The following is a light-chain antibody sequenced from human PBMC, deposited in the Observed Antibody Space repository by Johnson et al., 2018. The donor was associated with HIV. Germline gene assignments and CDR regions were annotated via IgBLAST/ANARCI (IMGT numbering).Light chain of an antibody. CDR2: ENN. CDR1: SSNIGNNY. Sequence: QSVLTQPPSVSAAPGQKVTISCSGSSSNIGNNYVSWYQQLPGTAPKLLIYENNKRPSGIPDRFSGSTSGTSATLVITGLQTGDEADYHCATWDSSLSVNVFGTGTKVTVL. CDR3: ATWDSSLSVNV. V-gene: IGLV1-51*02. J-gene: IGLJ1*01.